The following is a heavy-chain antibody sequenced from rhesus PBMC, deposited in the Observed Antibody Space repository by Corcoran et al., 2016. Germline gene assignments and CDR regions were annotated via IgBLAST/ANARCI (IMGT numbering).Heavy chain of an antibody. CDR2: INGNSGRT. CDR1: GGSFTSYW. J-gene: IGHJ5-1*01. Sequence: QVQLQESGPGLVKPSETVSLPCAVSGGSFTSYWWSWFSQSPGKGLEWIGQINGNSGRTNYNPSLKSRVTFSKDASKNQFSLRLSSVTAADTAVYYCARSFLNRFDVWGPGVLVTISS. V-gene: IGHV4-80*01. CDR3: ARSFLNRFDV.